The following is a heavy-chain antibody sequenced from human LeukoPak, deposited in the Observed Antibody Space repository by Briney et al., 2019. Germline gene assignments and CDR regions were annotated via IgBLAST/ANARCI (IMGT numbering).Heavy chain of an antibody. CDR3: ARGSHEEAFDI. J-gene: IGHJ3*02. V-gene: IGHV4-30-4*01. D-gene: IGHD6-19*01. CDR1: GGSISSGDYY. Sequence: SQTLSLTCTVSGGSISSGDYYWSWIRQPPGKGLEWIGYIYYSGSTYYNPSLKSRVTISVDTSKNQFSLKLSSVTAADTAVCYCARGSHEEAFDIWGQGTMVTVSS. CDR2: IYYSGST.